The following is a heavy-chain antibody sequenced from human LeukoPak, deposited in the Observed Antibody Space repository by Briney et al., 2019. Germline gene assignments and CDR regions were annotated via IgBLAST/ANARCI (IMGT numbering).Heavy chain of an antibody. CDR1: GGTFSSYA. CDR3: ARDTSYVSNWFDP. CDR2: IIPILGIA. J-gene: IGHJ5*02. Sequence: SVKVSCKASGGTFSSYAISWVRQAPGQGLEWMGRIIPILGIANYAQKFQGRVTITADKSTSTAYMELSSLRSEDTAVYYCARDTSYVSNWFDPWGQGTLVTVSS. D-gene: IGHD5-18*01. V-gene: IGHV1-69*04.